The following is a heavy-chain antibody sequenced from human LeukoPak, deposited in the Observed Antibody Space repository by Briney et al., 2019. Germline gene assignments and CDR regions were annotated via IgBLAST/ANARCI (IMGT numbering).Heavy chain of an antibody. CDR3: AKGGPYCSGGSCYSDY. Sequence: GGSLRLSCAASGFTFSRHAMSWVRQAPGKGLEWVSLNSGSGTATYYADSVKGRFTISRDNSKNTLFLQMNSLRAEDTAVYYCAKGGPYCSGGSCYSDYWGQGTLVTVSS. J-gene: IGHJ4*02. V-gene: IGHV3-23*01. CDR2: NSGSGTAT. D-gene: IGHD2-15*01. CDR1: GFTFSRHA.